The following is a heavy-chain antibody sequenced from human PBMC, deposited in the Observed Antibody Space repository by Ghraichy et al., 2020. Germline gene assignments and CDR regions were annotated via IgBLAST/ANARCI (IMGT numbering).Heavy chain of an antibody. CDR3: AREGIEQQLGTYYYYMDV. J-gene: IGHJ6*03. D-gene: IGHD6-13*01. CDR2: IYSGGST. CDR1: GFTVSSNY. Sequence: GSLRLSCAASGFTVSSNYMSWVRQAPGKGLEWVSVIYSGGSTYYADSVKGRFTISRDNSKNTLYLQMNSLRAEDTAVYYCAREGIEQQLGTYYYYMDVWRKGTTVTVSS. V-gene: IGHV3-53*01.